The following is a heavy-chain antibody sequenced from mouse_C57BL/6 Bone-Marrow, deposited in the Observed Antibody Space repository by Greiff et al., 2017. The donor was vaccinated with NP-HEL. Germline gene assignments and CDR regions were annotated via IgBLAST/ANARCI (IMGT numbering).Heavy chain of an antibody. V-gene: IGHV5-17*01. CDR1: GFTFSDYG. CDR2: ISSGSSTI. J-gene: IGHJ3*01. D-gene: IGHD5-5*01. CDR3: ARRDYLWFAY. Sequence: EVHLVESGGGLVKPGGSLKLSCAASGFTFSDYGMHWVRQAPEKGLEWVAYISSGSSTIYYADTVKGRFTISRDNAKNTLFLQMTSLRSEDTAMYYCARRDYLWFAYWGQGTLVTVSA.